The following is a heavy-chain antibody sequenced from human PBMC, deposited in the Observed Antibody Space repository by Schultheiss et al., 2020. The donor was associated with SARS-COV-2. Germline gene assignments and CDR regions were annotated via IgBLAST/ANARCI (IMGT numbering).Heavy chain of an antibody. Sequence: GSLRLSCTVSGGSISSYYWSWIRQPPGKGLEWIGYIYYSGSTNYNPSLKSRVTISVDTSKNQFSLKLSSVTAADTAVYYCARARDYLNYFDYWGQGTLVTVSS. CDR2: IYYSGST. CDR3: ARARDYLNYFDY. CDR1: GGSISSYY. J-gene: IGHJ4*02. V-gene: IGHV4-59*01. D-gene: IGHD3-10*01.